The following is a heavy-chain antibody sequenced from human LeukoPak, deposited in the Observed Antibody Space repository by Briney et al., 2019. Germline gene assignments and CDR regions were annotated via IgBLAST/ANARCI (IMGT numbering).Heavy chain of an antibody. CDR2: IYSGGSI. CDR1: GFTVSSNY. Sequence: GGSLRLSCAASGFTVSSNYMSWVRQAPGKGLEGVSVIYSGGSIYYADSVKGRFTISRDNSKNTLYLQMNSLRAEDTAVYYCARGPLSYYGSGSNGMDVWGQGTTVTVSS. J-gene: IGHJ6*02. V-gene: IGHV3-66*02. D-gene: IGHD3-10*01. CDR3: ARGPLSYYGSGSNGMDV.